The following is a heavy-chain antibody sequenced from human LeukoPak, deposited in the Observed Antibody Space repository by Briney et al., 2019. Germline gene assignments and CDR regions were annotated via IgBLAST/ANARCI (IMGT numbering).Heavy chain of an antibody. J-gene: IGHJ4*02. D-gene: IGHD1-26*01. CDR1: GFTFTSYW. CDR3: ARDQVGIFDY. Sequence: PGGSLRLSCAASGFTFTSYWMSWVRQAPGKGLEWVANIDQDGSEKNYVDSVKGRFTISRDNAKNSLYLQLNSLRAEDTAVYYCARDQVGIFDYWGRGTLVTVSS. CDR2: IDQDGSEK. V-gene: IGHV3-7*01.